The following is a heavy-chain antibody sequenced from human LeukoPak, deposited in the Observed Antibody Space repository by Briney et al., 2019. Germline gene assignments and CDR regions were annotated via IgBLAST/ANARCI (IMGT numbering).Heavy chain of an antibody. CDR1: GFTFSFSA. CDR3: ARDRGDSIVGADFDS. D-gene: IGHD1-26*01. J-gene: IGHJ4*02. V-gene: IGHV3-48*01. Sequence: GGSLRLSCAASGFTFSFSAMNWVRQAPGKGLEWISFISGNGITIYYSDSVKGRFTISRDNAKNSLYLQMNGLRAEDTAVYYCARDRGDSIVGADFDSWGQGTLVTVSS. CDR2: ISGNGITI.